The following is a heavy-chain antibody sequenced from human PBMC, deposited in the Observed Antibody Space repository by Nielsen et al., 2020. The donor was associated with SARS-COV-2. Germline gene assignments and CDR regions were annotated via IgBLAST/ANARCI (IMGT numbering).Heavy chain of an antibody. CDR2: ISAYNGNT. D-gene: IGHD2-15*01. J-gene: IGHJ6*02. Sequence: ASVKVSCKASGYTFTSYGISWVRQAPGQGLEWMGWISAYNGNTNYAQKLQGRVTMTTDTSTSTAYMELRSLRSDDTAVYYCAGFIVVVVAHYGMDVWGQGTTVTVSS. V-gene: IGHV1-18*01. CDR1: GYTFTSYG. CDR3: AGFIVVVVAHYGMDV.